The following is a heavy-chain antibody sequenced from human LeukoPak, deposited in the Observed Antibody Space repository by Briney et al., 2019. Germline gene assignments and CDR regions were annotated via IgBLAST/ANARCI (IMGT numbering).Heavy chain of an antibody. CDR1: GFTFDDYA. CDR3: ARDIDRYYADY. V-gene: IGHV3-9*01. D-gene: IGHD2-21*01. Sequence: PGGSLRLSCAASGFTFDDYAMHWVRQAPGKGLEWVSGISWNSGSIGYVDSVKGRFTVSRDNAKNSLYLQMNSLRGEDTALYYCARDIDRYYADYWGQGTLVIVSS. CDR2: ISWNSGSI. J-gene: IGHJ4*02.